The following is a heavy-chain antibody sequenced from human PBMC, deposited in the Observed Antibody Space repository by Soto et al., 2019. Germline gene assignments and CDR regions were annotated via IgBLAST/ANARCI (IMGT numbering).Heavy chain of an antibody. CDR2: IYYSGST. CDR3: ARDPAARGGWCAPHYYYGMDV. D-gene: IGHD2-21*01. CDR1: GGSVSSGSYY. V-gene: IGHV4-61*01. Sequence: SETLSLTCTVSGGSVSSGSYYWSWIRQPPGKGLEWIGYIYYSGSTNYNPSLKSRVTISVDTSKNQFSLKLSSVTAADTAVYYCARDPAARGGWCAPHYYYGMDVWGQGTTVTVSS. J-gene: IGHJ6*02.